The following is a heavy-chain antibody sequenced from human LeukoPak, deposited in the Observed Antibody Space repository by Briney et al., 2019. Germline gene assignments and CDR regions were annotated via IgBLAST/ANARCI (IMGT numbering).Heavy chain of an antibody. CDR1: GYSISSDYY. CDR2: INHSGST. D-gene: IGHD2-2*01. CDR3: ARKVPAARIKGGWFDP. Sequence: SETLSLTCTVSGYSISSDYYWGWIRQPPGKGLEWIGEINHSGSTNHNPSLKSRVTISVDTSKNQFSLKLSSVTAADTAVYYCARKVPAARIKGGWFDPWGQGTLVTVSS. J-gene: IGHJ5*02. V-gene: IGHV4-38-2*02.